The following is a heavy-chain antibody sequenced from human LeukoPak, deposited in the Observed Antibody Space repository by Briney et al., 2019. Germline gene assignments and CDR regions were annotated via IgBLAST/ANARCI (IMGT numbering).Heavy chain of an antibody. V-gene: IGHV4-39*01. J-gene: IGHJ3*02. CDR2: IYYSGST. Sequence: SETLSLTCTVSGGSISSSSYYWGWIRQPPGKGLEWIGSIYYSGSTYYNPSLKSRVTISVDTSKNQFSLKLSSVTAADTAVYYCAPVSSDAFDIWGQGTMVTVSS. CDR1: GGSISSSSYY. CDR3: APVSSDAFDI.